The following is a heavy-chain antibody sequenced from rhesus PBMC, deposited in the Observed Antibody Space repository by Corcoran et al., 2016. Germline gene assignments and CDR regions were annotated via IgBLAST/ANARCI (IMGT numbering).Heavy chain of an antibody. D-gene: IGHD5-24*01. CDR2: FDGKGAST. CDR1: GDSITGYY. CDR3: VRDKDVAGTVTFDS. V-gene: IGHV4-73*01. Sequence: QVKLQQWGEGLVEPSETLSLTCAVYGDSITGYYWTWIRQPPGKGLEWIGCFDGKGASTYYNPSLNNRVTISKDTSKNQFSLRLNSVTAADTAVYYCVRDKDVAGTVTFDSWGQGVLVTVSS. J-gene: IGHJ4*01.